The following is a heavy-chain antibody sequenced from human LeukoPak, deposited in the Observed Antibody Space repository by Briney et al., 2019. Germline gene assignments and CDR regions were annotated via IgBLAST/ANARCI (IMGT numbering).Heavy chain of an antibody. CDR3: ARRAYDSSGYYPGYFDY. CDR2: INPSGGST. D-gene: IGHD3-22*01. CDR1: GYTFTSYY. Sequence: GASVKVSCKASGYTFTSYYMHWVRQAPGQGLEWMGIINPSGGSTSYAQKFQGRGTMTRDTSTSTVYMELSSLRSEDTAVYYCARRAYDSSGYYPGYFDYWGQGTLVTVSS. V-gene: IGHV1-46*01. J-gene: IGHJ4*02.